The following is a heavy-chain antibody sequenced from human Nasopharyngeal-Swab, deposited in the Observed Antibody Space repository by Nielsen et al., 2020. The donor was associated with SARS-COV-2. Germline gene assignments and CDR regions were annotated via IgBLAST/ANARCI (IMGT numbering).Heavy chain of an antibody. CDR3: ARDKPGITIFGVVIGPFDY. D-gene: IGHD3-3*01. Sequence: GESLKISCAASGFTFSSYEMNWVRQAPGKGLEWVSYISSSGSTIYYADSVKGRFTISRDNAKNSLYLQMNSLRAEDTAVYYRARDKPGITIFGVVIGPFDYWGQGTLVTVSS. J-gene: IGHJ4*02. CDR2: ISSSGSTI. CDR1: GFTFSSYE. V-gene: IGHV3-48*03.